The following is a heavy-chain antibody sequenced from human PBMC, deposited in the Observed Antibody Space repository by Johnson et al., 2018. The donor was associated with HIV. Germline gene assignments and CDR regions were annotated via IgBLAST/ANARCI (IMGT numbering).Heavy chain of an antibody. D-gene: IGHD3-16*01. V-gene: IGHV3-30*03. CDR3: ARVDRPDAYYRYAFDI. J-gene: IGHJ3*02. Sequence: VQLVESGGGLVQPGGSLRLSCAASGFTVSSNYMSWVRQAPGKGLEWVAVISYDGSNKYYADSVKGRFTISRDNSKNTLYLQMNSLRAEDTAVYYCARVDRPDAYYRYAFDIWGQGTMVTVSS. CDR2: ISYDGSNK. CDR1: GFTVSSNY.